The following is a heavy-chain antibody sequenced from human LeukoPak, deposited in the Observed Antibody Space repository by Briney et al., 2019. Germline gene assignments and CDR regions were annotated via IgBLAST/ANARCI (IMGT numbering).Heavy chain of an antibody. CDR1: GFRFSTHD. V-gene: IGHV3-21*04. CDR3: ARESRESKLANYFYDSSGFSNIDY. J-gene: IGHJ4*02. CDR2: ISRTSTYL. Sequence: GGSLRLSCAASGFRFSTHDLNWVRQAPGKGLECVSYISRTSTYLYYADSVKGRFTISRDNSKSTLYLQVSSLTAEDTAVYYCARESRESKLANYFYDSSGFSNIDYWGQGTLVTVSS. D-gene: IGHD3-22*01.